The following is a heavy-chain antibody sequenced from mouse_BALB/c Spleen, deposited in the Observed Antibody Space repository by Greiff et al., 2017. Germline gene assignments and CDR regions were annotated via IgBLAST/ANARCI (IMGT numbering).Heavy chain of an antibody. CDR1: GDSITSGY. V-gene: IGHV3-8*02. J-gene: IGHJ4*01. CDR3: ARYYGYDESPYYAMDY. CDR2: ISYSGST. Sequence: DVKLQESGPSLVKPSQTLSLTCSVTGDSITSGYWNWIRKFPGNKLEYMGYISYSGSTYYNPSLKSRISITRDTSKNQYYLQLNSVTTEDTATYYCARYYGYDESPYYAMDYWGQGTSVTVSS. D-gene: IGHD2-2*01.